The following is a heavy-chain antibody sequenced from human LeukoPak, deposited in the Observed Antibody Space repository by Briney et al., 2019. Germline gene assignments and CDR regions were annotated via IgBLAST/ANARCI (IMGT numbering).Heavy chain of an antibody. CDR3: AKDGGVRGPDYHYYMDV. J-gene: IGHJ6*03. Sequence: GGSLRLSCVVSGFTVSSDGMHGVRQAQGKGLEWVTFIRYDGNNKKYADSVKGRFTISRDNSRNTLYLKMNSLRAEDTAECYCAKDGGVRGPDYHYYMDVWGKGTTVTISS. V-gene: IGHV3-30*02. CDR1: GFTVSSDG. D-gene: IGHD3-10*01. CDR2: IRYDGNNK.